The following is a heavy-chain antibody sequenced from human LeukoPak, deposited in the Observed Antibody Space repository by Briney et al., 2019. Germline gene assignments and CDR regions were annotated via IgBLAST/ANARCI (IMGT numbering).Heavy chain of an antibody. CDR2: IKPNSGGT. CDR1: GYTFTSYY. D-gene: IGHD3-9*01. V-gene: IGHV1-2*02. CDR3: ARGGPGHYDILTGYQYYFDY. J-gene: IGHJ4*02. Sequence: ASVKGSCKASGYTFTSYYMHWVRQAPGQGLEWMGWIKPNSGGTNYAQKFQGRVTMTRDTSISTAYMELSRLRSDDTAVYYCARGGPGHYDILTGYQYYFDYWGQGTLVTVSS.